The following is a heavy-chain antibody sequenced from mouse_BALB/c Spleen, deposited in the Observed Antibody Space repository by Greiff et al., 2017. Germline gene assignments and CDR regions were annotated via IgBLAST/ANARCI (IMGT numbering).Heavy chain of an antibody. V-gene: IGHV5-4*02. CDR2: ISDGGSYT. Sequence: EVKLVESGGGLVKPGGSLKLSCAASGFTFSDYYMYWVRQTPEKRLEWVATISDGGSYTYYPDSVKGRFTISRDNAKNNLYLQMSSLKSEDTAMYYCARGGGFSTTVETHSYYAMDYWGQGTSVTVSS. CDR1: GFTFSDYY. D-gene: IGHD1-1*01. J-gene: IGHJ4*01. CDR3: ARGGGFSTTVETHSYYAMDY.